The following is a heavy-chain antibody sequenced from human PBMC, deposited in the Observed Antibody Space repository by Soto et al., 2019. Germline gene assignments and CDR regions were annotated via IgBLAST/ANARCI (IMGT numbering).Heavy chain of an antibody. V-gene: IGHV3-30*03. CDR2: ISYDGSNK. D-gene: IGHD6-19*01. CDR1: GFTFSSYG. Sequence: QVQLVESGGGVVEPGRSLRLSCAASGFTFSSYGMHWVRQAPAKGLEWVAVISYDGSNKYYADSVKCRFTISRDNSKNALCLQMNSLRAEGSAVYYCGSYSSGWYPFDYWGQGTLVTVSS. CDR3: GSYSSGWYPFDY. J-gene: IGHJ4*02.